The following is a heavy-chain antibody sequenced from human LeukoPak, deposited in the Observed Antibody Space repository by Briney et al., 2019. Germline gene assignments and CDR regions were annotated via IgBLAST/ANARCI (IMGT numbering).Heavy chain of an antibody. D-gene: IGHD1-26*01. Sequence: SGGSLRLSCAASGFTFSSYEMNWVRQAPGKGLEWVSYISSSGSTIYYADPVKGRFTISRDNAKNSLYLQMNSLRAEDTAVYYCASGIVGAIPFDYWGQGTLVTVSS. J-gene: IGHJ4*02. CDR3: ASGIVGAIPFDY. CDR1: GFTFSSYE. V-gene: IGHV3-48*03. CDR2: ISSSGSTI.